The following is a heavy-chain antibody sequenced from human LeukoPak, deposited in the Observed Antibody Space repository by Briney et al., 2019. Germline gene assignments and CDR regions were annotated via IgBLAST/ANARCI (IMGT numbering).Heavy chain of an antibody. Sequence: GGSLRLSCAASGFTFSSYPMHWVRQAPGKGLEWVSTISGSGGSTYYADSVKGRFTIFRDNSKNTLYLQMNSLRAEDTAVYYCAKQLLGIAVAGTAYWGQGTLVTVSS. V-gene: IGHV3-23*01. D-gene: IGHD6-19*01. CDR3: AKQLLGIAVAGTAY. CDR2: ISGSGGST. J-gene: IGHJ4*02. CDR1: GFTFSSYP.